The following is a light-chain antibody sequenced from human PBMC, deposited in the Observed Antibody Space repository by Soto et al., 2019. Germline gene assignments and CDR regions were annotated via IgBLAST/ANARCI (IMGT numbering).Light chain of an antibody. CDR3: QQRSNWPPRFT. Sequence: ETVLTQSPATLSLSPGERATLSCRASRSISTYLAWYQQKPGQAPRLLIYDASNRATGIPARFSGSGSGTDFTLTISSLEPEDFAVYYCQQRSNWPPRFTYGPGTKVDIK. V-gene: IGKV3-11*01. J-gene: IGKJ3*01. CDR2: DAS. CDR1: RSISTY.